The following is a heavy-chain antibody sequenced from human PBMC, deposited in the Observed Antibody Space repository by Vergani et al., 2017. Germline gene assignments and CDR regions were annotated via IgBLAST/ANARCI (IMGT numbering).Heavy chain of an antibody. Sequence: QVQLVESGGGVVQPGRSLRLSCAASGFTFSSYGMHWVRQAPGKGLEWVAVIWYDGSNKYYADSVKGRFTISRDNSKNTLYLQMNSLRAEDTAVYYCARGLDIVATIFYYWGQGTLVTVSS. CDR2: IWYDGSNK. CDR1: GFTFSSYG. V-gene: IGHV3-33*01. J-gene: IGHJ4*02. CDR3: ARGLDIVATIFYY. D-gene: IGHD5-12*01.